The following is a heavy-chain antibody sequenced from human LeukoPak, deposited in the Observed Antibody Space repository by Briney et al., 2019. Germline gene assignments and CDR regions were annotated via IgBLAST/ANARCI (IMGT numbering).Heavy chain of an antibody. J-gene: IGHJ6*03. Sequence: PSETLSLTCTVSGGSISSYYWSWIRQPPGKGLEWIGYIYYSGSTNYNPSLKSRVTISVDTSKNQFSLKLSSVTAADTAVYYCARHPIKQLAYMDVWGKGTTVTVSS. CDR1: GGSISSYY. D-gene: IGHD6-6*01. CDR3: ARHPIKQLAYMDV. V-gene: IGHV4-59*08. CDR2: IYYSGST.